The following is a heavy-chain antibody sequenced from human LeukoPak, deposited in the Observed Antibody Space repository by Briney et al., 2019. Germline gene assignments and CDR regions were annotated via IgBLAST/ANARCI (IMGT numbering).Heavy chain of an antibody. CDR3: ATYIVEAYNWCDP. Sequence: SETLSLTCAVSGGSISSYYWSWIRQPPGKGLEWIGYIHDSGSTNYNPSLNNRVTFSLDTSKNQFFLKLSSVTAADTAVYYCATYIVEAYNWCDPWGQGTLVTVSS. CDR1: GGSISSYY. V-gene: IGHV4-59*01. J-gene: IGHJ5*02. D-gene: IGHD1-26*01. CDR2: IHDSGST.